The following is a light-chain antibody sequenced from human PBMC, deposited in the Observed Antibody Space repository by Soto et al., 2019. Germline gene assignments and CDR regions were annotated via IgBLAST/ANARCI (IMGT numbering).Light chain of an antibody. CDR1: SSDIGSYVF. V-gene: IGLV2-8*01. CDR3: SIFAGGNSLI. CDR2: EVT. Sequence: QSALTQPPSASGSPGQSVAISCTGTSSDIGSYVFVSWYQQHPGKAPKLLIYEVTKRPSGVPDRFSGSKSGNTASLTVSGLQVEDEADYYCSIFAGGNSLIFGGGTQLTVL. J-gene: IGLJ7*01.